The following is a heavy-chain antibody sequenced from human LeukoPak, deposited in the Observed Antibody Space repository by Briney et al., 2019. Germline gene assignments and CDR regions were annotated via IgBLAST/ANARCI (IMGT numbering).Heavy chain of an antibody. D-gene: IGHD3-22*01. Sequence: PGGSLRLSCAASGFTFSDYYMSWIRQVPGKGLEWVSYISSSGIYYADSVKGRFTISRDNAKDSLYLQMNSLRAEDTAVYYCVGERYDNSAYSYIGRGQGTLVTVSS. CDR2: ISSSGI. V-gene: IGHV3-11*04. CDR3: VGERYDNSAYSYIG. J-gene: IGHJ4*02. CDR1: GFTFSDYY.